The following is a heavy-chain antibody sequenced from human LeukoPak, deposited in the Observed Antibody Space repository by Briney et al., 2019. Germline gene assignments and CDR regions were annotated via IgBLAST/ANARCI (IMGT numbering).Heavy chain of an antibody. V-gene: IGHV1-24*01. CDR1: GSTLTELS. CDR2: FDPEDGET. CDR3: ATSPLAYGDYRWDAFDI. Sequence: ASVKVSCKVSGSTLTELSMHWVRQAPGKGLEWMGGFDPEDGETIYAQKFQGRVTMTEDTSTDTAYMELSSLRSDDTAVYYCATSPLAYGDYRWDAFDIWGQGTMVTVSS. J-gene: IGHJ3*02. D-gene: IGHD4-17*01.